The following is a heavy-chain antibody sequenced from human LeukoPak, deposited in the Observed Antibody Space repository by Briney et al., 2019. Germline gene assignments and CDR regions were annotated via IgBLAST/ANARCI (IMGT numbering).Heavy chain of an antibody. D-gene: IGHD3-3*01. CDR1: GGSISSYY. CDR3: ARFITIFGVGFSDY. CDR2: IYYSGST. Sequence: PSETLSLTCTVSGGSISSYYWSWIRQPPGKGLEWIGYIYYSGSTNYNPSLKSRVTISVDTSKNQFSLKLSSVTAADTAVYYCARFITIFGVGFSDYWGQGTLVTVSS. J-gene: IGHJ4*02. V-gene: IGHV4-59*01.